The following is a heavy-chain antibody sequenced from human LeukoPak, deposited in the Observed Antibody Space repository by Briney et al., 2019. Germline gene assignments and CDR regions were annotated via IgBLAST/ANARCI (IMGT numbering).Heavy chain of an antibody. Sequence: PGGSLRLSCAASGFTFSSYSMNWVRQAPGKGLEWVSSISSSSSYIYYADSVKGRFTISRDNAKNSLYLQMNSLRAEDTAVYYCAREYSSSWNMVYWGQGTLVTVSS. CDR1: GFTFSSYS. CDR2: ISSSSSYI. V-gene: IGHV3-21*01. CDR3: AREYSSSWNMVY. J-gene: IGHJ4*02. D-gene: IGHD6-13*01.